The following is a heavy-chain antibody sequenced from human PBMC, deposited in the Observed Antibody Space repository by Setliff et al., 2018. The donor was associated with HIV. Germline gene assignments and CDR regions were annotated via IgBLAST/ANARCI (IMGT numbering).Heavy chain of an antibody. J-gene: IGHJ1*01. Sequence: ASVKVSCKASGYTLPSFYVHWVRQAPGQGLEWMGIINPTSGNTTYAQNFQGRVTLTRDTSTSTVYMELSRLKSEDTAVYYCARGAGNPHWYYDTWSGPSSGYFQHWGQGTLVTVSS. CDR3: ARGAGNPHWYYDTWSGPSSGYFQH. D-gene: IGHD3-3*01. CDR2: INPTSGNT. CDR1: GYTLPSFY. V-gene: IGHV1-46*01.